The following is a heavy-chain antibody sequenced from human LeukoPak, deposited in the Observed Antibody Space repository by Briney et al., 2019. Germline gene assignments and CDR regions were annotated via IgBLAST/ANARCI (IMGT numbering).Heavy chain of an antibody. D-gene: IGHD6-13*01. CDR2: TYYRSKWYN. CDR1: GDSVSSNSAA. J-gene: IGHJ4*02. V-gene: IGHV6-1*01. CDR3: ARARAAAGIDY. Sequence: SQTLSLTSAIPGDSVSSNSAAWNWLRQSPSRGLEWLGSTYYRSKWYNDYAVSVKSRITINPDTSKNQLSLQLNSVTPEDTAVYYCARARAAAGIDYWGQGTLVTVSS.